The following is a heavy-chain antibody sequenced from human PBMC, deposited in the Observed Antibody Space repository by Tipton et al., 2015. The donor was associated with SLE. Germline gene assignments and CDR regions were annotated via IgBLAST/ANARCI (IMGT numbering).Heavy chain of an antibody. Sequence: TLSLTCTVSGVSLRRHYWSWIRLSPGKGLEWIVYTYNNDRTKYNPSLESRVTVSVDTSKNRLSLKLSSVTAADTAVYFCARFHLKSYYEFDSWGQGTLVTVSP. CDR2: TYNNDRT. J-gene: IGHJ5*01. V-gene: IGHV4-59*11. CDR1: GVSLRRHY. CDR3: ARFHLKSYYEFDS. D-gene: IGHD1-26*01.